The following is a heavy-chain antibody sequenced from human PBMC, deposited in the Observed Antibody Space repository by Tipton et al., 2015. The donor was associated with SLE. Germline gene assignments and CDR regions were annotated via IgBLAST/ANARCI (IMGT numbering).Heavy chain of an antibody. CDR2: ISSSGSTI. V-gene: IGHV3-11*04. J-gene: IGHJ3*02. CDR3: AGGVVLEEAFDI. D-gene: IGHD2-21*01. CDR1: GFTFSDYY. Sequence: SLRLSCAASGFTFSDYYMSWIRQAPGKGLEWVSYISSSGSTIYYADSVKSRFTISRDNAKNSLYLQMNSLRAEDTAVYYCAGGVVLEEAFDIWGQGTMVTVSS.